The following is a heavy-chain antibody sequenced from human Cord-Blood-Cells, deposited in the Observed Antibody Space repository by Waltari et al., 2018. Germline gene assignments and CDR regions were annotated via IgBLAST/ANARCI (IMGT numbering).Heavy chain of an antibody. CDR3: ARAVGMSRNYFDY. D-gene: IGHD2-21*01. CDR1: GGSISSYY. Sequence: QVQLQESGPGLVKPSETLSLTCTVSGGSISSYYWSWIRQPPGKGLEWIGYIYYSGSTNYNPSLKSRVTIAVDTSKNQFSLKRSSVTAADTAVYYCARAVGMSRNYFDYWGQGTLVTVSS. J-gene: IGHJ4*02. CDR2: IYYSGST. V-gene: IGHV4-59*01.